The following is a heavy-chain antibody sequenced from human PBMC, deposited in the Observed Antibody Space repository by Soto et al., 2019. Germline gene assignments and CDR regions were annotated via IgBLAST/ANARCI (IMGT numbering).Heavy chain of an antibody. CDR1: GFTFSSYG. CDR2: ISYDGSNK. V-gene: IGHV3-30*18. J-gene: IGHJ4*02. CDR3: AKDRGLWQWLKTGDY. Sequence: ESGGGVVQPGRSLRLSCAASGFTFSSYGMHWVRQAPGKGLEWVAVISYDGSNKYYADSVKGRFTISRDNSKNTLYLQMNSLRAEDTAVYYCAKDRGLWQWLKTGDYWGQGTLVTVSS. D-gene: IGHD6-19*01.